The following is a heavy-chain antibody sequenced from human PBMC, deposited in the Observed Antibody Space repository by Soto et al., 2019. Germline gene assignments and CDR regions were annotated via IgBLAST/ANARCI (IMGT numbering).Heavy chain of an antibody. Sequence: ASVKVSCKASGYTFTSYYMHWVRQAPGQGLEWMGIINPSGGTTYAQKFQGRFTISRDNSKNTLYLQMGSLRAEDMAVYYCARQSYSSYYFDYWGQGTLVTVSS. J-gene: IGHJ4*02. CDR3: ARQSYSSYYFDY. D-gene: IGHD6-13*01. CDR2: INPSGGT. CDR1: GYTFTSYY. V-gene: IGHV1-46*01.